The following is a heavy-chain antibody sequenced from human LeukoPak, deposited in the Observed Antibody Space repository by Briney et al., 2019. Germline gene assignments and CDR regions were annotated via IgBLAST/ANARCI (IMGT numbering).Heavy chain of an antibody. CDR1: GYSFTSYF. CDR2: INPNSGGT. Sequence: GASVKVSCKASGYSFTSYFLHWVRQAPGQGLEWMGWINPNSGGTNYAQKFQGRVTMTRDTSISTAYMELSRLRSDDTAVYYCARGNYYYDSSGYYYPRVAFDIWGQGTMVTVSS. D-gene: IGHD3-22*01. V-gene: IGHV1-2*02. J-gene: IGHJ3*02. CDR3: ARGNYYYDSSGYYYPRVAFDI.